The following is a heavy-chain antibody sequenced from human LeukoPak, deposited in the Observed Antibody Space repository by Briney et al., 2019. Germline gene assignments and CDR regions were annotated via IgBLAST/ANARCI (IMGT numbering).Heavy chain of an antibody. CDR2: IKQDGSEK. J-gene: IGHJ3*02. V-gene: IGHV3-7*03. D-gene: IGHD3-10*02. Sequence: GGSLRLSSAASGFSFNSYWMSWVRQAPGKGLEWVAAIKQDGSEKYYVDSVKGRFTISRDNAKNSLYLQMNSLGAEDTAVYYCASLYSAAFDIWGQGTMVTVSS. CDR1: GFSFNSYW. CDR3: ASLYSAAFDI.